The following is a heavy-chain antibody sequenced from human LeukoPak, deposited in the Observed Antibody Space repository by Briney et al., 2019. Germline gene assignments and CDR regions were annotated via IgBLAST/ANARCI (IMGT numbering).Heavy chain of an antibody. V-gene: IGHV4-34*01. D-gene: IGHD6-13*01. J-gene: IGHJ4*02. CDR3: ARQNSSSSSSWYVATLDY. Sequence: SETLSLTCAIYDASFSGYYWSWIRQPPGKGLEWIGEIHPSGSPSYNPSLESRTIISVDASKNPFSLILNSVTAADTAVYYCARQNSSSSSSWYVATLDYWGQGTLVTVSS. CDR2: IHPSGSP. CDR1: DASFSGYY.